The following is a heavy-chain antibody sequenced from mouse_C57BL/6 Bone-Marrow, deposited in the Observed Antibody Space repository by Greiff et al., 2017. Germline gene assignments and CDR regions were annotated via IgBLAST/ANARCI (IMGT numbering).Heavy chain of an antibody. CDR2: IDPSDSYT. Sequence: QVQLQQPGAELVKPGASVKLSCKASGYTFTSYWMQWVKQRPGQGLEWIGEIDPSDSYTNYNQQFKGKATLTVDTSSSTAYMQLSSLTSEDSAVYYCARGGVITRDWGQGTLVTVSA. CDR3: ARGGVITRD. V-gene: IGHV1-50*01. CDR1: GYTFTSYW. J-gene: IGHJ3*01. D-gene: IGHD1-1*01.